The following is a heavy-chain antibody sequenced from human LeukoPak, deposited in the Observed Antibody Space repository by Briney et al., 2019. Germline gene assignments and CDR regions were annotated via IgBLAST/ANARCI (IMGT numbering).Heavy chain of an antibody. CDR2: ISYDGSNK. CDR3: ARDLGXSSSSXGLXDY. D-gene: IGHD6-13*01. Sequence: GGSLRLSCAASGFTFSNYAMHWVRQAPGKGLEWVAVISYDGSNKYYADSVRGRFTISRDNSKNTLYLQMSSLRPEDTSVYYCARDLGXSSSSXGLXDYWGQG. V-gene: IGHV3-30-3*01. CDR1: GFTFSNYA. J-gene: IGHJ4*02.